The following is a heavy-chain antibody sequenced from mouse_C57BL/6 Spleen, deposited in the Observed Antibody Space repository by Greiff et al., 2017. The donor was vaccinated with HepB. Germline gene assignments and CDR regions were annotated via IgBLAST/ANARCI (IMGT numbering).Heavy chain of an antibody. CDR3: ARKDYDYDGAGFAY. V-gene: IGHV3-6*01. D-gene: IGHD2-4*01. CDR1: GYSITSGYY. CDR2: ISYDGSN. J-gene: IGHJ3*01. Sequence: EVQLQQSGPGLVKPSQSLSLTCSVTGYSITSGYYWNWIRQFPGNKLEWMGYISYDGSNNYNPSLKNRISITRDTSKNQFFLKLNSVTTEDTATFYCARKDYDYDGAGFAYWGQGTLVTVSA.